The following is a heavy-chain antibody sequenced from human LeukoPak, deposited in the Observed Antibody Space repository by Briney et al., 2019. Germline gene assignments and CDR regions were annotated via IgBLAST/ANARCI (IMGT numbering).Heavy chain of an antibody. CDR3: AKVAAFFHFDY. D-gene: IGHD3-3*02. J-gene: IGHJ4*02. Sequence: GGSLRLSCAASGFTFSSYGMHWVRQAPGNGLEWVAVISYDGSNKYYADSVKGRFTISRDNSKNTLYLQMNSLRAEDTAVYYCAKVAAFFHFDYWGQGTLVTVSS. CDR2: ISYDGSNK. V-gene: IGHV3-30*18. CDR1: GFTFSSYG.